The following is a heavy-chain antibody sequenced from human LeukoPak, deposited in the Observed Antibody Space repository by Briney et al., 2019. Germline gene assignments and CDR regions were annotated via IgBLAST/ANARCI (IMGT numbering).Heavy chain of an antibody. Sequence: SETLSLTCIVSGDSISRGNYFWSWIRQPAGKGLDWIGRIYTTGSTNYNPSLESRVTISVDTSKNQFSLKLTSVTAADTAVYYCARDRRGMGAFNIWGQGTMVTVSS. V-gene: IGHV4-61*02. J-gene: IGHJ3*02. CDR2: IYTTGST. CDR1: GDSISRGNYF. D-gene: IGHD2-8*01. CDR3: ARDRRGMGAFNI.